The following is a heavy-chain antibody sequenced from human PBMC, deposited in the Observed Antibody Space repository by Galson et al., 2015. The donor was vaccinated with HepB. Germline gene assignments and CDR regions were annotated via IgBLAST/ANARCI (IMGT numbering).Heavy chain of an antibody. V-gene: IGHV3-11*01. CDR1: GFTFSDYY. CDR3: ATYNRKLGSFEY. CDR2: ISSSGNTI. Sequence: SLRLSCAASGFTFSDYYMSWIRQAPGKGLEWVSYISSSGNTIYYANSVKGRFTISRDNAKNSLYLQMNSLRADDTAVYYCATYNRKLGSFEYWGQGTLVTVSS. D-gene: IGHD1-14*01. J-gene: IGHJ4*02.